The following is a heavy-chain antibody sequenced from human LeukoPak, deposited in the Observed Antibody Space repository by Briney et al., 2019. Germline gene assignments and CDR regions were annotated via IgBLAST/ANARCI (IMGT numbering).Heavy chain of an antibody. CDR3: ARTQYQLPIYYYYGMDV. J-gene: IGHJ6*02. D-gene: IGHD2-2*01. CDR2: INHSGST. V-gene: IGHV4-34*01. CDR1: GGSFSGYY. Sequence: SETLSLTCAVYGGSFSGYYWSWIRQPPGKGLEWIGEINHSGSTNYNPSLKSRVTISVDTSKNQFSLKLSSVTAADTAVYYRARTQYQLPIYYYYGMDVWGQGTTVTVSS.